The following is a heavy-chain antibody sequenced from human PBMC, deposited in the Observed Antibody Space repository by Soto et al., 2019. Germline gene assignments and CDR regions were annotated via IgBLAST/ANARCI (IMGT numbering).Heavy chain of an antibody. D-gene: IGHD3-10*01. CDR1: AGSISSSSNY. Sequence: SETLSLTCTVSAGSISSSSNYRGWIRQPPGKGLEWIGSIYFDGTTHYNPSLKSRVTISVDPSKNQFSLTLSPVTAADTAVYYWAAGQYLAGSPYWGQGALVTVSS. V-gene: IGHV4-39*01. CDR3: AAGQYLAGSPY. J-gene: IGHJ4*02. CDR2: IYFDGTT.